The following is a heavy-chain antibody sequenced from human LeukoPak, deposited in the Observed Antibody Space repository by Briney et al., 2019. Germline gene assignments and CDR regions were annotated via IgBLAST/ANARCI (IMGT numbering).Heavy chain of an antibody. D-gene: IGHD3-16*01. Sequence: GGSLRLSCAASGFTVSRNYMSWVRQAPGKGLEWVSAINGGGGSTYYADSVKGRFTISRDNSKNTLYLQMNSLRAEDTAVYYCAKAPGGIVGYWGQGTLVTVSS. J-gene: IGHJ4*02. CDR1: GFTVSRNY. CDR3: AKAPGGIVGY. CDR2: INGGGGST. V-gene: IGHV3-23*01.